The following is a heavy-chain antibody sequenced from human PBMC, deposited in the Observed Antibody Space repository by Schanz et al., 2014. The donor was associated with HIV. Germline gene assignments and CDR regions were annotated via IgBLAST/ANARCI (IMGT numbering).Heavy chain of an antibody. J-gene: IGHJ6*02. V-gene: IGHV3-43*01. D-gene: IGHD3-3*01. CDR1: GFTFSTYT. CDR3: TRGRFLERGGMDV. CDR2: ITWDGGST. Sequence: VQLVESGGGVVQPGRSLRLSCAASGFTFSTYTMHWVRQAPGKGLEWVSLITWDGGSTYYADSVKGRFTISRDNSKNSLYLQMNSLRAEDTAVYFCTRGRFLERGGMDVWGQGTAVTVSS.